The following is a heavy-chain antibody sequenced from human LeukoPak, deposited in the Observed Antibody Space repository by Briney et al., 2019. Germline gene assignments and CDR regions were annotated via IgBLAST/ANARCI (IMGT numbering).Heavy chain of an antibody. D-gene: IGHD6-19*01. V-gene: IGHV3-7*01. CDR2: IKQDRSEK. Sequence: GGSLRLSCAASGFTFSSYWMSWVRQAPGKGLEWVANIKQDRSEKYYVDSVKGRFTISRDNAKNSLYLQMNSLRAEDTAVYYCARDREAVADYYFDYWGQGTLVTVSS. CDR3: ARDREAVADYYFDY. J-gene: IGHJ4*02. CDR1: GFTFSSYW.